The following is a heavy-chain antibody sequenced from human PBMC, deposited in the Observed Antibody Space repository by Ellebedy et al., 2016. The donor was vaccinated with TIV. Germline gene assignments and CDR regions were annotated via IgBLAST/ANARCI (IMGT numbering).Heavy chain of an antibody. D-gene: IGHD6-19*01. V-gene: IGHV4-39*01. CDR2: IYYSGST. J-gene: IGHJ5*02. Sequence: MPSETLSLTCTVSGGSISSSSYYWGWIREHPGKGLEWIGSIYYSGSTYYNPSLKSRVTISVDTSKNQFSLKLSSVTAADTAVYSCAKRRYSSGWYNSFDPWGQGTLVTVSS. CDR1: GGSISSSSYY. CDR3: AKRRYSSGWYNSFDP.